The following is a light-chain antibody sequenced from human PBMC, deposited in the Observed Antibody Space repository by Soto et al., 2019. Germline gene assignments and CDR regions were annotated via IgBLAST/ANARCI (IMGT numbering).Light chain of an antibody. V-gene: IGLV1-44*01. CDR3: AAWDHSLNGVV. CDR1: SSNIGSNT. J-gene: IGLJ2*01. CDR2: SNN. Sequence: QSVLTQPPSASGTPGQRVTISCSGSSSNIGSNTVNSYQQLPGTAPKLLIYSNNQRPSGVPDRFSGSKSGTSASLAISGLQSEDEADYYCAAWDHSLNGVVFGGGTKVTVL.